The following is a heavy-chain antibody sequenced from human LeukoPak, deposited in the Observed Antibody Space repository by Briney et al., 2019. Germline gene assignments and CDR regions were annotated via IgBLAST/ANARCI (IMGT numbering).Heavy chain of an antibody. J-gene: IGHJ4*02. D-gene: IGHD6-13*01. Sequence: SETLSLTCIVSGGSIGPNYCSWIRQPPGKGLEWIGYIHYTGRTNYNPSLKSRVTVSVDTSKNQFSLKLNSVTAADTAVYYCARGRQQLVSLFDYWGQGTLVTVSS. CDR1: GGSIGPNY. CDR3: ARGRQQLVSLFDY. CDR2: IHYTGRT. V-gene: IGHV4-59*01.